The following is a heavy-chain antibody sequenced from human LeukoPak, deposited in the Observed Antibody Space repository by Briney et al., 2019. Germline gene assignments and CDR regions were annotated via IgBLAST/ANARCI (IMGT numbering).Heavy chain of an antibody. D-gene: IGHD2-2*02. CDR1: GYSPVDYW. V-gene: IGHV5-51*01. CDR3: ARHGIKGCNSVNCYTSFYYYGMEV. J-gene: IGHJ6*02. CDR2: IFHHGADI. Sequence: GESLKFSCKGFGYSPVDYWIGWVRQMPGKGPGGMGVIFHHGADIKYSPSFQGQVTFSVDKSISTAYVQWSSLKASDTAIYYCARHGIKGCNSVNCYTSFYYYGMEVWGQGTTVTVSS.